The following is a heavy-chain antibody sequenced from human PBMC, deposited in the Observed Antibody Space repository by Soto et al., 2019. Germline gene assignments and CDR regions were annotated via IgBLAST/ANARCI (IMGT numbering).Heavy chain of an antibody. Sequence: QVQLVQSGAEEKKPGASVKVSCKASGYTFTSYAMHWVRQAPGQRLEWMGWINAGNGNTKYSQKFQGRVTITRDTSANTAYMELSSLRSEDTAVYYCARSIVVVTALDYWGQVTLVTVAS. CDR3: ARSIVVVTALDY. J-gene: IGHJ4*02. V-gene: IGHV1-3*05. CDR1: GYTFTSYA. D-gene: IGHD2-21*02. CDR2: INAGNGNT.